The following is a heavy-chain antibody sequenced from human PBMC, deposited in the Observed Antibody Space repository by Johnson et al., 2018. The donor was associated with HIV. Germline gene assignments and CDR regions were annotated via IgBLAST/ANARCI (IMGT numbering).Heavy chain of an antibody. CDR2: ISSSGGGT. Sequence: VQLVESGGGLVQPGGSLRLSCAASGFTFSNYAMTWVRQVPGKGLEWVSAISSSGGGTYYADSVEGRFTISRDNSKNTLYLQMNSLRAEDTAVYYCARENQDAFDIWGQGTMVTVSS. CDR3: ARENQDAFDI. V-gene: IGHV3-23*04. CDR1: GFTFSNYA. J-gene: IGHJ3*02.